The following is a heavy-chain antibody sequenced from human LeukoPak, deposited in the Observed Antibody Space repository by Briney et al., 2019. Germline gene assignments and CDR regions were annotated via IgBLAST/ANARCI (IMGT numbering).Heavy chain of an antibody. J-gene: IGHJ4*02. Sequence: GGSLRLSXAASGFTFSSYWMSWVRQAPGKGLEWVANIKQDGSEKYYVDSVKGRFTISRDNAKNSLYLQMNSLRAEDTAVYYCARVGYSYGYAGTFDYWGQGTLVTVSS. CDR2: IKQDGSEK. CDR3: ARVGYSYGYAGTFDY. V-gene: IGHV3-7*01. D-gene: IGHD5-18*01. CDR1: GFTFSSYW.